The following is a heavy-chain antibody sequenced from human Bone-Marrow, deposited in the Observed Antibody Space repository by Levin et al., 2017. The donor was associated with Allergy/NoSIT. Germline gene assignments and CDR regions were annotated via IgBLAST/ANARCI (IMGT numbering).Heavy chain of an antibody. CDR1: GLTVRRKY. CDR2: IYSGDST. V-gene: IGHV3-53*01. Sequence: GESLKISCAASGLTVRRKYMSWVRQAPGKGLEWVSVIYSGDSTYFAASVRGRFAISRDNSNNTVFLQMNRLKVEDTAVYYCAGGDSDTYYALDNWGQGTLVTVSS. D-gene: IGHD1-26*01. CDR3: AGGDSDTYYALDN. J-gene: IGHJ4*02.